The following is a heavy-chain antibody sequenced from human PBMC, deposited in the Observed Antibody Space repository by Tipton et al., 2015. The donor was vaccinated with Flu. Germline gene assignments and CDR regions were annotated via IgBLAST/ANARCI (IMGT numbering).Heavy chain of an antibody. CDR1: GDSIGSPYF. Sequence: LSLTCSVSGDSIGSPYFWGWIRQAPGKGLEWVSYITSGGYDMYYADSVKGRFTISRDNAKNSLYLQLNSLRPEDTAIYYCARGGWASDTNNLLDYWGQGTLVTVSS. V-gene: IGHV3-11*01. D-gene: IGHD1/OR15-1a*01. CDR3: ARGGWASDTNNLLDY. J-gene: IGHJ4*02. CDR2: ITSGGYDM.